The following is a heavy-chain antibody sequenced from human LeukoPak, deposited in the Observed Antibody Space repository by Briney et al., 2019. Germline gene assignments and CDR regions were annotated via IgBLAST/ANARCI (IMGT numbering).Heavy chain of an antibody. CDR1: GFTFSSYG. J-gene: IGHJ3*02. V-gene: IGHV3-66*01. Sequence: GGSLRLSCAASGFTFSSYGMHWVRQAPGKGLEWVSVIYSGGSTYYADSVTGRFTISRDHSRNTLYLQMISLRAEDTAVYYCASRDYYDSSGYPDAFDIWGQGTMVTVYS. CDR2: IYSGGST. CDR3: ASRDYYDSSGYPDAFDI. D-gene: IGHD3-22*01.